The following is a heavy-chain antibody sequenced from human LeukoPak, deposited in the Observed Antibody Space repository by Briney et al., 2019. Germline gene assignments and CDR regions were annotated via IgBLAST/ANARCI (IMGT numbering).Heavy chain of an antibody. V-gene: IGHV3-11*01. Sequence: GGSLRLSCAASGFTFSDYYMSWIRQAPGKGLEWVSYISSSGSTIYYADSVKGRFTISRDNAKNSLYLQMNSLRAEDTAVYYCARDTVTEYDAFDIWGQGTMVTVSS. D-gene: IGHD4-17*01. J-gene: IGHJ3*02. CDR3: ARDTVTEYDAFDI. CDR1: GFTFSDYY. CDR2: ISSSGSTI.